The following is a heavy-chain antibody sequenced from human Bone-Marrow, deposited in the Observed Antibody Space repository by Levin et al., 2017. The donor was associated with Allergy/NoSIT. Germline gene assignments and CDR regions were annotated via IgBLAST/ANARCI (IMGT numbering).Heavy chain of an antibody. J-gene: IGHJ6*02. CDR2: ISYDGSNK. V-gene: IGHV3-30*04. CDR1: GFTFSSYA. CDR3: ARDWIRYYAYYYYGMDV. D-gene: IGHD3-3*01. Sequence: PAGGSLRLSCAASGFTFSSYAMHWVRQAPGKGLEWVAVISYDGSNKYYADSVKGRFTISRDNSKNTLYLQMNSLRAEDTAVYNCARDWIRYYAYYYYGMDVWGQGTTVTVSS.